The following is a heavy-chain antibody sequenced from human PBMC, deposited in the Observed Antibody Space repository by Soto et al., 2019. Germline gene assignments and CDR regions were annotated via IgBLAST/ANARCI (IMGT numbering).Heavy chain of an antibody. D-gene: IGHD3-10*01. Sequence: PSETLSLTCTVSGDSISSGAYYWSWIHKDPGKGLEWIGYINHSGSTNYNPSLKSRVTISVDTSKNQFSLKLSSVTAADTAVYYCATRRVLWFGELFSNWFDPWGQGTLVTVSS. CDR3: ATRRVLWFGELFSNWFDP. CDR2: INHSGST. CDR1: GDSISSGAYY. V-gene: IGHV4-31*03. J-gene: IGHJ5*02.